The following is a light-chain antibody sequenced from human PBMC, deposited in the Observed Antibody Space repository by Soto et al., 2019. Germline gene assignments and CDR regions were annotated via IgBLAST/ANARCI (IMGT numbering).Light chain of an antibody. CDR1: QNIDNSF. J-gene: IGKJ1*01. CDR3: QQYGTSPWT. Sequence: EIALTQSPGTLSLSPGERATLSCRASQNIDNSFLAWYQQKPGQAPRFLIYVASTRATGIPARFSAGGSGTDFTLSISSVEPEDFAVYYCQQYGTSPWTFGQGTKVDIK. CDR2: VAS. V-gene: IGKV3-20*01.